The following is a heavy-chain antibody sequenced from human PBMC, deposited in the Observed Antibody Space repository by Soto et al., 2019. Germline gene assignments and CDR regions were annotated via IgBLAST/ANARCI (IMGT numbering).Heavy chain of an antibody. V-gene: IGHV4-34*01. J-gene: IGHJ4*02. CDR2: INHSGST. CDR1: GGSFSGYY. D-gene: IGHD3-3*01. Sequence: SETLSLTCAVYGGSFSGYYWSWIRQPPGKGLEWIGEINHSGSTNYNPSLKSRVTISVDTSKNQFSLKLSSVTAADTAVYYCASLNDYDFWSGHGSDYWGQGTLVTVSS. CDR3: ASLNDYDFWSGHGSDY.